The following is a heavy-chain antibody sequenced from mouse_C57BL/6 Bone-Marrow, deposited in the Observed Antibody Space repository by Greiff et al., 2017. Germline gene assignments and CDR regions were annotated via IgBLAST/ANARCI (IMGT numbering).Heavy chain of an antibody. Sequence: EVQLVESGPVLVKPGASVKMSCKASGYTFTDYYMNWVKQSHGKSLEWIGVINPYNGGTSYNQKFKGKATLTVDKSSSTAYMELNSLTSEDSAVYYCAREGDYYGAWFAYWGQGTLVTVSA. CDR3: AREGDYYGAWFAY. J-gene: IGHJ3*01. CDR2: INPYNGGT. CDR1: GYTFTDYY. D-gene: IGHD1-1*01. V-gene: IGHV1-19*01.